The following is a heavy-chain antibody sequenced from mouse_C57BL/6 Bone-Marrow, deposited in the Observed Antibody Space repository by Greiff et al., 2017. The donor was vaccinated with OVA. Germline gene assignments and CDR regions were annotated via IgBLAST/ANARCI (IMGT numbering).Heavy chain of an antibody. D-gene: IGHD2-4*01. CDR1: GFTFSNYW. CDR3: NYDYEGAY. J-gene: IGHJ3*01. Sequence: EVKLVESGGGLVQPGGSMKLSCVASGFTFSNYWMNWVRQSPEKGLEWFAQIRLKSDNYATHYAESVKGRFTISRDDSKSSVYLQMNNLRAEDTGIYYCNYDYEGAYWGQGTLVTVSA. CDR2: IRLKSDNYAT. V-gene: IGHV6-3*01.